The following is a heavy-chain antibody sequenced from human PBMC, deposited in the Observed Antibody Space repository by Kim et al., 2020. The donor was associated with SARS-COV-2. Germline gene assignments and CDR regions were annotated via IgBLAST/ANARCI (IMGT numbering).Heavy chain of an antibody. CDR1: GGSISSGGYY. Sequence: SETLSLTCTVSGGSISSGGYYWSWIRQHPGKGLEWIGYIYYSGSTYYNPSLKSRVTISVDTSKNQFSLKLSSVTAADTAVYYCARTKMKEYDFDYWGQGTLVTVSS. J-gene: IGHJ4*02. CDR2: IYYSGST. CDR3: ARTKMKEYDFDY. V-gene: IGHV4-31*03. D-gene: IGHD3-16*01.